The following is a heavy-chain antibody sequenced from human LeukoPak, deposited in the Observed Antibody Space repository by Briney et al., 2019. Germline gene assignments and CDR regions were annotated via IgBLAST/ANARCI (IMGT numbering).Heavy chain of an antibody. CDR2: IYYSGGT. Sequence: PSETLSLTCTVSGGSISSGDYYWSWIRQPPGKGLEWIGYIYYSGGTYYNPSLKSRVTISVDTSKNQFSLKLSSVTAADTAVYYCARETTGYWFDPWGQGTLVTVSS. CDR1: GGSISSGDYY. V-gene: IGHV4-30-4*01. D-gene: IGHD4-11*01. J-gene: IGHJ5*02. CDR3: ARETTGYWFDP.